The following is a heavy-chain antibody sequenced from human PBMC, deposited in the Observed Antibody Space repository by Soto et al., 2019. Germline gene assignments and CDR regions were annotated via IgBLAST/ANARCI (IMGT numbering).Heavy chain of an antibody. D-gene: IGHD5-18*01. V-gene: IGHV1-69*12. CDR1: GGTFSSYT. Sequence: QVQLVQSGAEVKKPGSSVTVSCKASGGTFSSYTISWVRQAPGQGLEWMGGSIPIVGTANYEQKFQGRVTITADESTSTAYMELSSLRSEDKAVYYCARGNHRWIQLWYFDLWGRGTLVTVSS. J-gene: IGHJ2*01. CDR2: SIPIVGTA. CDR3: ARGNHRWIQLWYFDL.